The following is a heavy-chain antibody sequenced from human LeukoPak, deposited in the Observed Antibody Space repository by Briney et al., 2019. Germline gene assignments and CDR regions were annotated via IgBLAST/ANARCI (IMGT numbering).Heavy chain of an antibody. Sequence: ASVKVSCKASGYTFTDYYMNWVRQAPGQGLEWMGRINFNSGGTNYAQKFQGRVTMTRDTSISTAYMEVSRLRSKDTAVYSCARLRRDTSDAFDMWGQGTMVTVSS. CDR1: GYTFTDYY. CDR2: INFNSGGT. D-gene: IGHD5-18*01. CDR3: ARLRRDTSDAFDM. J-gene: IGHJ3*02. V-gene: IGHV1-2*06.